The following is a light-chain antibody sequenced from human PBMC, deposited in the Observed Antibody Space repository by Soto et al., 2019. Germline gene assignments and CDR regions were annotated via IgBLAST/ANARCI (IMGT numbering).Light chain of an antibody. Sequence: EIVLTQSPDTLYLSPGERATLSCRARQSRINNYLAWYQQRPGQAPRLLFYVASNRATGVPDRFSGSGSGTDVTLTISRLEPEDFAVYYCHQYAGSPLTLGQGTKVEIK. CDR2: VAS. CDR1: QSRINNY. V-gene: IGKV3-20*01. J-gene: IGKJ1*01. CDR3: HQYAGSPLT.